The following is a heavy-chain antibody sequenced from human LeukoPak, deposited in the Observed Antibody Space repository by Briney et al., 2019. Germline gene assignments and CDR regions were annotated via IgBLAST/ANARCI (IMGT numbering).Heavy chain of an antibody. CDR3: ARGGYDFVYYYYGMDV. CDR1: GYTFTGYY. V-gene: IGHV1-2*02. D-gene: IGHD3-3*01. Sequence: ASVKVSCKASGYTFTGYYMHWVRQAPGQGLEWMGGINPNSGGTNYAQRFQGRVTMTRDTSISTAYMELSRLRSDDTAVYYCARGGYDFVYYYYGMDVWGQGTTVTVSS. CDR2: INPNSGGT. J-gene: IGHJ6*02.